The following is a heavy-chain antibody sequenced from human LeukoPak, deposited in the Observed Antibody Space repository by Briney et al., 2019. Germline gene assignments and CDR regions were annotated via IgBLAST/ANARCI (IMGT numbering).Heavy chain of an antibody. D-gene: IGHD2-15*01. J-gene: IGHJ6*02. V-gene: IGHV3-66*01. CDR1: GFTVSNNY. Sequence: GGSLTLSCAASGFTVSNNYMTWVRQAPGKGLEWVSVTYSGGSTYYADSVKGRFTISRDNSKNTLYLQMNSLGVEDAAVYYCARDRVDYGMDVWGQGTTVTVSS. CDR2: TYSGGST. CDR3: ARDRVDYGMDV.